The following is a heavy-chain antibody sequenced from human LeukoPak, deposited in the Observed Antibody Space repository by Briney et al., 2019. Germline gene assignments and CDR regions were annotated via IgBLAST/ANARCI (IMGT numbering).Heavy chain of an antibody. Sequence: SETLSLTCAVSGDSISGTNWWSWVRQSPGKGLEWVGHMYYRGNTFYNPSLKSRVTISVDTSKNQFSLKLRSVTAADTAVYYCARLYGNYQNYFDYWGQGTLVTVSS. V-gene: IGHV4-4*02. CDR2: MYYRGNT. CDR1: GDSISGTNW. D-gene: IGHD1-7*01. CDR3: ARLYGNYQNYFDY. J-gene: IGHJ4*02.